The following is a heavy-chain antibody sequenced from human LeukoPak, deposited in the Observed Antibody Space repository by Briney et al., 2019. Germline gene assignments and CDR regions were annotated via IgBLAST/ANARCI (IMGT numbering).Heavy chain of an antibody. J-gene: IGHJ4*02. V-gene: IGHV6-1*01. CDR2: TYYRSRLYN. CDR3: AREHNSGFLD. CDR1: GDSVSSNSAA. D-gene: IGHD6-19*01. Sequence: SQTLSLTCALSGDSVSSNSAAWDWLRQSPSRGLEWLGRTYYRSRLYNDYAVSVKSRITINPDTSKNQFSLQLNSVTPADTAVYYCAREHNSGFLDWGQGTLVTVSS.